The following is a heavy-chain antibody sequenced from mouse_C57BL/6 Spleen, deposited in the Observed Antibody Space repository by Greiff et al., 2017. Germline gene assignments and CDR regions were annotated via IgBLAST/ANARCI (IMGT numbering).Heavy chain of an antibody. CDR1: GYAFSSSW. CDR2: IYPGDGDT. J-gene: IGHJ4*01. CDR3: ARSGDYVGGIY. D-gene: IGHD2-4*01. Sequence: VQVVESGPELVKPGASVKISCKASGYAFSSSWMNWVKQRPGKGLEWIGRIYPGDGDTNYNGKFKGKATLTADKSSSTAYMQLSSLTSEDSAVYFCARSGDYVGGIYWGQGTSVTVSS. V-gene: IGHV1-82*01.